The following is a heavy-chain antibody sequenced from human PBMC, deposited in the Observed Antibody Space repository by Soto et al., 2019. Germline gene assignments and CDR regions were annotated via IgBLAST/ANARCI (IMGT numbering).Heavy chain of an antibody. J-gene: IGHJ5*02. D-gene: IGHD4-17*01. CDR3: ARVRNCGDSAPFDP. CDR2: IYYSGGT. CDR1: GGSISSYY. V-gene: IGHV4-59*01. Sequence: QVQLQESGPGLVKPSETLSLTCSVSGGSISSYYWTWIRQLPGKGLEWIGYIYYSGGTNYNPSLKRRVTISVDTSKTQFSLKLSSVTAADTAVYYCARVRNCGDSAPFDPWGQGTLVTVSS.